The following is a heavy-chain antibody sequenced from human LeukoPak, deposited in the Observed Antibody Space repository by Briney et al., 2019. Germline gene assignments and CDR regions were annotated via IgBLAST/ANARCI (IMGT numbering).Heavy chain of an antibody. Sequence: GGSLTLPCAASGLIVSSTYMNWVRQAPGKGLEWVSVTYNGGSTYYADSVTGRFSISRDNSKNTLYLQMNSLRAEDTAVYYCAKYDGDYNWGQGTLVTVSS. V-gene: IGHV3-53*01. CDR1: GLIVSSTY. D-gene: IGHD4-17*01. J-gene: IGHJ4*02. CDR2: TYNGGST. CDR3: AKYDGDYN.